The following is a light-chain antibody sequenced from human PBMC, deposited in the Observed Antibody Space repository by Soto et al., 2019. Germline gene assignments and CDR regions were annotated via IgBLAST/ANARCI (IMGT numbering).Light chain of an antibody. CDR3: QQYYNTPIT. CDR2: AVS. J-gene: IGKJ5*01. V-gene: IGKV3-15*01. Sequence: EIVMTQSPGTLSVSLGARATLSCRASQSITTNLAWYQQRPGQAPRLLMSAVSTRATGIPARFSGSGSGTDLTITISSLQAEDVEVYYGQQYYNTPITFGQGTRLEIK. CDR1: QSITTN.